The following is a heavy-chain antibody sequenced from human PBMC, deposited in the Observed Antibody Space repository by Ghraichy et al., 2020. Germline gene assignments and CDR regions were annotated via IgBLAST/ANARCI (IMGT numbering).Heavy chain of an antibody. J-gene: IGHJ4*02. CDR1: GFTFSSYA. CDR2: ISGSGGST. D-gene: IGHD6-13*01. Sequence: GGSLRLSCAASGFTFSSYAMSWVRQAPGKGLEWVSAISGSGGSTYYADSVKGRFTISRDNSKNTLYLQMNSLRAEDTAVYYCAKAMYSSSWYQSDYWGQGTLVTVSS. V-gene: IGHV3-23*01. CDR3: AKAMYSSSWYQSDY.